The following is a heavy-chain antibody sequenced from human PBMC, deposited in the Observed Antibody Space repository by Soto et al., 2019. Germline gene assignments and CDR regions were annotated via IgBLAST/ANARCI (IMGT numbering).Heavy chain of an antibody. J-gene: IGHJ4*02. CDR3: ARALMVRGEYLGYYFDY. V-gene: IGHV4-4*02. CDR1: SSSISSSNW. D-gene: IGHD3-10*01. Sequence: SETLSITCAVSSSSISSSNWWSWVRQPPGKGLEWIGEIYHSGSTNYNPSLKSRVTISVDKSKNQFSLKLSSVTAADTAVYYCARALMVRGEYLGYYFDYWGQGTLVTVSS. CDR2: IYHSGST.